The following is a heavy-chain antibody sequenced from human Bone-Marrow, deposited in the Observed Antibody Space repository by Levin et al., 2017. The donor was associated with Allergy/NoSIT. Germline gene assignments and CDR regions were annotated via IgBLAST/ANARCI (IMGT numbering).Heavy chain of an antibody. CDR3: TRAGERIAIFGVEHDAFDI. Sequence: SETLSLTCTVSGGSINSYYWSWIRQPPGKGLEWIGFIYYQGNTNYNPSLKSRVTISVDMSKNQFSLKLNSVTAADTAVYYCTRAGERIAIFGVEHDAFDIWGQGTMVTVSS. CDR1: GGSINSYY. V-gene: IGHV4-59*12. D-gene: IGHD3-3*01. CDR2: IYYQGNT. J-gene: IGHJ3*02.